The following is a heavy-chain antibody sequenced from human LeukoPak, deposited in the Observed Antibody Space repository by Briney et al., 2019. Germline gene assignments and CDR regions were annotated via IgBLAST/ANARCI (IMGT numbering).Heavy chain of an antibody. CDR3: ARDRGTMVRGVIITRFDP. J-gene: IGHJ5*02. Sequence: PSETLSLTCTVSGYSISSGYYWGWIRQPPGKGLEWIGSIYHSGSTYYNPSLKSRVTISVDTSKNQFSLKLNSVTAADTAVYYCARDRGTMVRGVIITRFDPWGQGTLVTVSS. V-gene: IGHV4-38-2*02. CDR1: GYSISSGYY. D-gene: IGHD3-10*01. CDR2: IYHSGST.